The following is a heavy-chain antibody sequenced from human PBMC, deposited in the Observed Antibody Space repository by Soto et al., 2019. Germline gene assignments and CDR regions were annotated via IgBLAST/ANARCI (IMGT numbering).Heavy chain of an antibody. D-gene: IGHD2-21*01. Sequence: QVQLVESGGGVVQPGRSLRLSCAASGFTFSSNAMHWVRQAPGKGLEWVAVISHDGSKKYYADSVKGRFTISRDNSKNTLYLQINSLRAEDTAVYYCAGGVVICVDYWGQGTLVIVSS. V-gene: IGHV3-30-3*01. J-gene: IGHJ4*02. CDR3: AGGVVICVDY. CDR1: GFTFSSNA. CDR2: ISHDGSKK.